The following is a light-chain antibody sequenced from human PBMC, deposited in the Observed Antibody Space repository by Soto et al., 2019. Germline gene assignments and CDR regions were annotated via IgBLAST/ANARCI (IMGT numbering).Light chain of an antibody. CDR1: SSNIGNNY. CDR2: ESD. J-gene: IGLJ2*01. CDR3: GTWDTSLSVV. V-gene: IGLV1-51*02. Sequence: QSVLTQPPSVSAAPGQMVTISCCGSSSNIGNNYVSWYQQLPGTAPKLLIYESDKPPSGIPDRFSGSKSGTSATLGIAGLQTGDEADYYCGTWDTSLSVVFGGGTKLTV.